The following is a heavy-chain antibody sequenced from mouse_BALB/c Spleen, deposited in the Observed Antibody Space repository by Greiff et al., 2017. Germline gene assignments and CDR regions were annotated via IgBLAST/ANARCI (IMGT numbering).Heavy chain of an antibody. CDR1: GYTFTSYW. D-gene: IGHD2-4*01. J-gene: IGHJ4*01. CDR2: INPSTGYT. V-gene: IGHV1-7*01. CDR3: AREGGITSMDY. Sequence: VQLQQSGAELAKPGASVKMSCKASGYTFTSYWMHWVKQRPGQGLEWIGYINPSTGYTEYNQKFKDKATLTADKSSSTAYMQLSSLTSEDSAVYYCAREGGITSMDYWGQGTSGTVSS.